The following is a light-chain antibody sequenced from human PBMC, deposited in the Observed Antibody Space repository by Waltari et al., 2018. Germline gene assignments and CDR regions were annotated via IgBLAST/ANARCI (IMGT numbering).Light chain of an antibody. Sequence: DIVMTQSPDSLTVSPGERATINCRSSQSVSDHVNNKNYLAWYRQKPGQPSKLLISWASTREVGVPDRFSGSGSGTEFTLTISSLQPEDVAVYYCQQYYNTPPTFGQGTKVEIK. CDR2: WAS. CDR3: QQYYNTPPT. J-gene: IGKJ1*01. V-gene: IGKV4-1*01. CDR1: QSVSDHVNNKNY.